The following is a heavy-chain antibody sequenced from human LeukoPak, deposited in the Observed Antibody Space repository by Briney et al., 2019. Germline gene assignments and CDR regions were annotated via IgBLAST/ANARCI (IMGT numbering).Heavy chain of an antibody. J-gene: IGHJ6*04. CDR2: IVVGSGNT. D-gene: IGHD3-10*01. CDR3: AADRPGGFGELFRLGV. CDR1: GFTFTSSA. V-gene: IGHV1-58*02. Sequence: SVKVSCKASGFTFTSSAMQWVRQARGQRLEWIGWIVVGSGNTNYAQKFQERVTITRDMSTSTAYMELSSLRSEDTAVYYCAADRPGGFGELFRLGVWGKGTTVTVSS.